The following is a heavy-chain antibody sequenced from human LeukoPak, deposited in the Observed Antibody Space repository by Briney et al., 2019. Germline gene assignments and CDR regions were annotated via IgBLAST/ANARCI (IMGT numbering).Heavy chain of an antibody. CDR3: AGVMTTVTPGAFDI. D-gene: IGHD4-17*01. CDR1: GGTFSSYA. CDR2: IIPIFGTA. J-gene: IGHJ3*02. Sequence: GSSVKVSCKASGGTFSSYAISWVRQAPGQGLEWMGGIIPIFGTANYAQKFQGRVTITTDESTSTAYMELSSLRSEDTAVYYCAGVMTTVTPGAFDIWGQGTMVTVSS. V-gene: IGHV1-69*05.